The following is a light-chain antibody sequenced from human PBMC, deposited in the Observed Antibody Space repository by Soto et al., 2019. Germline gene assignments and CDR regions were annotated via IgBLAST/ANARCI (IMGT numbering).Light chain of an antibody. V-gene: IGKV2D-29*02. CDR1: QSLLHITGETF. CDR2: EVS. J-gene: IGKJ5*01. Sequence: VMNQTPISLSVAPGQPASISCKCSQSLLHITGETFLFWYLQKPGQSPQLLIYEVSTRVSGVPDRFSGSGSGTDFTLEISWVGTDDVGIYYCMQSTQLPPTFGQGTRLEI. CDR3: MQSTQLPPT.